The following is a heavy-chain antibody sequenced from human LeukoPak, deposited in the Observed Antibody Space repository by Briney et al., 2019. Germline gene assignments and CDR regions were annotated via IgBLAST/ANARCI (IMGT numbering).Heavy chain of an antibody. D-gene: IGHD6-13*01. CDR1: GFTFSSYE. V-gene: IGHV3-48*03. CDR2: ISGSGSTI. J-gene: IGHJ4*02. CDR3: ATDGGPAYSSSWYLY. Sequence: GGSLRLSCAASGFTFSSYEMNWVRQAPGKGLEWVSYISGSGSTIYYADSVKGRFTISRDNAKNSLYLQMNGLRAEDTAVYYCATDGGPAYSSSWYLYWGQGSLVTVSS.